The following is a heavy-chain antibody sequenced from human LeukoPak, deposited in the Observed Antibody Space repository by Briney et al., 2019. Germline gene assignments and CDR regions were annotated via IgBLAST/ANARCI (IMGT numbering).Heavy chain of an antibody. Sequence: PGGSLRLSCTASGFTFDDYAMHWVRQAPGKGLEWVSGISWNTGSIGYADSVKGRFTISRDNAKNSLYLQMNSLRAEDTALYYCAKGGRGVWFGDRFDYWGQGTLVTVSS. CDR1: GFTFDDYA. CDR3: AKGGRGVWFGDRFDY. V-gene: IGHV3-9*01. CDR2: ISWNTGSI. D-gene: IGHD3-10*01. J-gene: IGHJ4*02.